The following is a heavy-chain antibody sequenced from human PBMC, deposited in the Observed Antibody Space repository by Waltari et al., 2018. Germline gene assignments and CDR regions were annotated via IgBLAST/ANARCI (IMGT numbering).Heavy chain of an antibody. V-gene: IGHV4-31*03. Sequence: QVQLQESGPGLVKPSQTLSLTCTVSGGSISSGGYYWSWIRQHPGKGLEWVGYIYYSGSTYYNPSLKSRVTIAVDTSKNQVSLKLSSVTAADTAVYYCARGADYYYMDGWGKGTTVTVSS. CDR1: GGSISSGGYY. J-gene: IGHJ6*03. CDR2: IYYSGST. CDR3: ARGADYYYMDG.